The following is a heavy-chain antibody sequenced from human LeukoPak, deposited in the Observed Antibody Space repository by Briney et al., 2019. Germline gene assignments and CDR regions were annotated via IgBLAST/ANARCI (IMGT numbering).Heavy chain of an antibody. CDR2: INHSGST. Sequence: SGTLSLTCAVSGGSISSSNWWSWVRQPPGKGLEWIGEINHSGSTNYNPSLKSRVTISVDTSKNQFSLKLSSVTAADTAVYYCATDGNFDLWGRGTLVTVSS. D-gene: IGHD1-26*01. V-gene: IGHV4-4*02. CDR1: GGSISSSNW. CDR3: ATDGNFDL. J-gene: IGHJ2*01.